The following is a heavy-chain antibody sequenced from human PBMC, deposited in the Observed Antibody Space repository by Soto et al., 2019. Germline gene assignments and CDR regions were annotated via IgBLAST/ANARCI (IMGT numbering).Heavy chain of an antibody. CDR2: ISAYNGNT. V-gene: IGHV1-18*01. D-gene: IGHD2-2*01. CDR3: ARAPLLGYCISTSCSKVYYFDY. CDR1: GYTFTSYG. J-gene: IGHJ4*02. Sequence: ASVKVSCKASGYTFTSYGISWVRQAPGQGLEWMGWISAYNGNTNYAQKLQGRVTMTTDTSTSTAYMELRSLRSDDTAVYYCARAPLLGYCISTSCSKVYYFDYWGQ.